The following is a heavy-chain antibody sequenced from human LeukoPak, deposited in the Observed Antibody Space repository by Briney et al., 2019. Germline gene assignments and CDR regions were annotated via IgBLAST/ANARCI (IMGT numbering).Heavy chain of an antibody. Sequence: SETLSLTCTVSGGSISSSSYYWGWIRQPPGKGLEWIGSIYYSGGTYYNPSLKSRVTISVDTSKNQFSLKLSSVTAADTAVYYCARFTTSGYCSSTSCYKTGYYFDYWGQGTLVTVSS. D-gene: IGHD2-2*02. CDR3: ARFTTSGYCSSTSCYKTGYYFDY. CDR2: IYYSGGT. J-gene: IGHJ4*02. V-gene: IGHV4-39*07. CDR1: GGSISSSSYY.